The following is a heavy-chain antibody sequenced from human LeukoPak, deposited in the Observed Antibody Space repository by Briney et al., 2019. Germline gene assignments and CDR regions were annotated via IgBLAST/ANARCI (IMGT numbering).Heavy chain of an antibody. V-gene: IGHV3-7*03. J-gene: IGHJ4*02. D-gene: IGHD2-21*02. CDR2: INNRGSGN. Sequence: GESVRLSCAASGFTFSDYWMQWVRQAPGKGLEWVANINNRGSGNYLVDSVKGRFAISRDNAKNSLFLQMKSLRVEDTAVYYCTRGDSDYWGQGTLVTVSS. CDR3: TRGDSDY. CDR1: GFTFSDYW.